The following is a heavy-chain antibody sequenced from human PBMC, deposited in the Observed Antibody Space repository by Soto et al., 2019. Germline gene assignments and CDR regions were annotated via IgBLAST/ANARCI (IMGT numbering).Heavy chain of an antibody. J-gene: IGHJ4*02. Sequence: SETLSLTCTVSGDSISTYYWNWIRQPPGKGLEWIGYIYYSGSINYNPSLQSRVTISVDTSKNQFSLKLTSVTAADTALYYCARSISKGIPRLAKDVWGQGILVTVSS. D-gene: IGHD3-9*01. CDR3: ARSISKGIPRLAKDV. V-gene: IGHV4-59*08. CDR2: IYYSGSI. CDR1: GDSISTYY.